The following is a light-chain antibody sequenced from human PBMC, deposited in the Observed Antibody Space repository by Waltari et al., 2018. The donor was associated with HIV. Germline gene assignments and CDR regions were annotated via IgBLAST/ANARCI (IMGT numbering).Light chain of an antibody. Sequence: EIALTQSPGTLSLSPGERATLSCRASQTISSTYLAWYQQKPGQAPRLLIYGASNRATCIPDRCSGSGSGTDFTLTISSLEPEDCAVYYCQQYIGSPRTFGQGTKVELK. CDR1: QTISSTY. V-gene: IGKV3-20*01. CDR3: QQYIGSPRT. CDR2: GAS. J-gene: IGKJ1*01.